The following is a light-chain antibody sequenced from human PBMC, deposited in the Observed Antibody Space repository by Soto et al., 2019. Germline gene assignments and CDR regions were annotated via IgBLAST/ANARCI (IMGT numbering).Light chain of an antibody. CDR2: GNS. V-gene: IGLV1-40*01. Sequence: QSVLTQPTSVSGAPGQRVTSSCTGSRSNIGAGYDVHWYQQLPGTAPKLIIYGNSNRPLGVPDRYSGSTSGTSASMAITGLQSEDEADYYCQSYDSSLSGYVFGTGTKVNVL. CDR1: RSNIGAGYD. CDR3: QSYDSSLSGYV. J-gene: IGLJ1*01.